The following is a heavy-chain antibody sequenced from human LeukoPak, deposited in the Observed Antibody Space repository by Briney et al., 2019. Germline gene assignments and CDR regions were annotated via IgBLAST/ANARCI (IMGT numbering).Heavy chain of an antibody. J-gene: IGHJ6*02. Sequence: SETLSLTCTVSGGSISSYYWSWIRQPPGKGLEWIGYIYYSGTTNYIPSLKSRVTISVDTSKNQFSLKLSSVTAADTAVYYCARGLYYYYGMDVWGQGTTVTVSS. V-gene: IGHV4-59*01. CDR3: ARGLYYYYGMDV. CDR1: GGSISSYY. CDR2: IYYSGTT.